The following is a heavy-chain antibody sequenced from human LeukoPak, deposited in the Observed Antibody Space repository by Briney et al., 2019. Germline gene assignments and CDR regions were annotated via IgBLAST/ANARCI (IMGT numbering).Heavy chain of an antibody. V-gene: IGHV4-39*01. J-gene: IGHJ4*02. CDR1: GGSISSSSYY. Sequence: SETLSLTCTVSGGSISSSSYYWGWIRQPPGKGLEWIGSIYYSGSTYYNPSLKSRVTISVDTSKNQFSLKLSSVTAAHTAVYYCARGIRWFGEPYFDYWGQGTLVTVSS. D-gene: IGHD3-10*01. CDR2: IYYSGST. CDR3: ARGIRWFGEPYFDY.